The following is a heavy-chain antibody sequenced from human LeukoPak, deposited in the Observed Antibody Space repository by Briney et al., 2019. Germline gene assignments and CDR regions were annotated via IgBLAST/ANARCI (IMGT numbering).Heavy chain of an antibody. CDR3: ARSPEYYDYVWGSPSPGDYGMDV. CDR1: GYTFTSYA. CDR2: INAGNGNT. D-gene: IGHD3-16*01. V-gene: IGHV1-3*01. Sequence: ASVKVSCKASGYTFTSYAMHWVRQAPGQRLEWMGWINAGNGNTKYSQKFQGRVTITRDTSASTAYMELSSLRSEDTAVYYCARSPEYYDYVWGSPSPGDYGMDVWGQGTTVTVSS. J-gene: IGHJ6*02.